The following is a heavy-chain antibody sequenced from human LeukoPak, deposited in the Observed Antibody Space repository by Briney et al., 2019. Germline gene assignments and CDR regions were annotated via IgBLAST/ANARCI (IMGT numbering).Heavy chain of an antibody. J-gene: IGHJ4*02. CDR1: GFTFNTYA. Sequence: GGSLRLSCGASGFTFNTYAMSWGRQAPGKGLGWGSAISAGGGSTYNADSVKGRFTFPRDNSKTTLYLQMTSLRTEDTAVYYCAKDESGGVVSFDHWGEGTLVTVSS. CDR2: ISAGGGST. D-gene: IGHD3-3*01. V-gene: IGHV3-23*01. CDR3: AKDESGGVVSFDH.